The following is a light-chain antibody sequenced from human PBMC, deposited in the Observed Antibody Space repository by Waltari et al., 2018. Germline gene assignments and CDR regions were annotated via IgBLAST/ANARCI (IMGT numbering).Light chain of an antibody. Sequence: DFVMTQSPDSLAVSLGERATINCKSSQSLLYCSNNKNYLAWFQQKPGQPPKLLIYWASTRESGVPDRFSGSGSGTDFTLTINSLQAEDVAVYYCQQYYSPVTFGRGTRVEIK. CDR1: QSLLYCSNNKNY. J-gene: IGKJ1*01. CDR3: QQYYSPVT. V-gene: IGKV4-1*01. CDR2: WAS.